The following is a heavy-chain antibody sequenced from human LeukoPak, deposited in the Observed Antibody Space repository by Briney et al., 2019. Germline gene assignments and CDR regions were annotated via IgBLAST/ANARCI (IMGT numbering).Heavy chain of an antibody. Sequence: SETLSLTCTVSGGSISSYYWSWIRQPPGKGLEWIGYIYYSGSTNYNPSLKSRVTISVDTSKNQFSLKLSSVTAADTAVYYCARGRARYGSGSMMDVWGKGTTVTVSP. V-gene: IGHV4-59*01. D-gene: IGHD3-10*01. CDR3: ARGRARYGSGSMMDV. CDR2: IYYSGST. CDR1: GGSISSYY. J-gene: IGHJ6*04.